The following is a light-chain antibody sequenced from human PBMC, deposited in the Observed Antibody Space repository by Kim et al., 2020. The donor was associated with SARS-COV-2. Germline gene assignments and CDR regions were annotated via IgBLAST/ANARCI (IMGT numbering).Light chain of an antibody. CDR1: QSVIVS. Sequence: SSSPGDSVPRTCSASQSVIVSLAWYQQEQAPAPRLLVYGASTKGTRIRSRFSGSGTEIAFTITISKLQAEDFAVCYRHKYKTSAYTFGQGTKLEI. J-gene: IGKJ2*01. CDR2: GAS. CDR3: HKYKTSAYT. V-gene: IGKV3-15*01.